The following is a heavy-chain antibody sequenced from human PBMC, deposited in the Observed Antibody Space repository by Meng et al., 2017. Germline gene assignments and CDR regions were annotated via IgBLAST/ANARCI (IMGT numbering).Heavy chain of an antibody. D-gene: IGHD3-10*01. CDR1: GGSVSSASYY. V-gene: IGHV4-61*01. Sequence: HLPESGPGLVSPSETLSLTCNAAGGSVSSASYYWSWIRQPPGKGLEWIGLIHYSGSRNYNPSLKSRVTMSVDTSKNQVSLRLTSVTAADTAVYYCARFYGSGTFEVHDYWGQGTLVTVSS. J-gene: IGHJ4*02. CDR3: ARFYGSGTFEVHDY. CDR2: IHYSGSR.